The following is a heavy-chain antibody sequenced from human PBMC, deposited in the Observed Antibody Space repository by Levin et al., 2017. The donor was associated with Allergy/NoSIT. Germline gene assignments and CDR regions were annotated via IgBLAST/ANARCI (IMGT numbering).Heavy chain of an antibody. CDR2: IYHSGIT. CDR3: ARGTLGFCSGDSCREPYYYYGMDV. V-gene: IGHV4-31*02. Sequence: SETLSLTCSVSGAFISSNYYYWTWIRQHPGKGLEWIGSIYHSGITYYNPSLQSRVSISVDTSKNQFSLRLSSVTAADTAVYYCARGTLGFCSGDSCREPYYYYGMDVWGQGTTVTVSS. D-gene: IGHD2-15*01. J-gene: IGHJ6*02. CDR1: GAFISSNYYY.